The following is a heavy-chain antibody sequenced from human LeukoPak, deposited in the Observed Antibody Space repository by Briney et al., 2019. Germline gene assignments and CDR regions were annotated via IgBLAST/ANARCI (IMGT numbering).Heavy chain of an antibody. Sequence: PSETLSLTCTVSGGSVSSGSYYWSWIRQPPGKGLEWIGYIYYSGSTNYNPSLKSRVTISVDTSKNQFSLKLSSVTAADTAVYYCARGTSASYGMDVWGQGTTVTVSS. CDR3: ARGTSASYGMDV. J-gene: IGHJ6*02. CDR1: GGSVSSGSYY. CDR2: IYYSGST. D-gene: IGHD1-7*01. V-gene: IGHV4-61*01.